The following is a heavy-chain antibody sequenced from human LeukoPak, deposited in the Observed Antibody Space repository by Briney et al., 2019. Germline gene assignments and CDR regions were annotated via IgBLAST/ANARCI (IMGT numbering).Heavy chain of an antibody. CDR3: VRSPIGASAY. V-gene: IGHV1-2*02. CDR1: GYTVTDSY. Sequence: ASVKVSCKPSGYTVTDSYIHWVRQAPGVGLQWMGWISPNNGDTKYAEDFQDRVTMTRDTSINTAYMELTGLTPDDTAVYYCVRSPIGASAYWGRGTLVTVSS. J-gene: IGHJ4*02. D-gene: IGHD3-10*01. CDR2: ISPNNGDT.